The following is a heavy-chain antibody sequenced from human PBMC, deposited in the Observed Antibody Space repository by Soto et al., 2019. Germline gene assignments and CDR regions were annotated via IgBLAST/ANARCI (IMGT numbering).Heavy chain of an antibody. CDR3: AKDRRDGYNGDYFDY. V-gene: IGHV3-30*18. CDR2: ISYDGSNK. Sequence: QVQLVESGGGVVQPGRSLRLSCAASGFTFSSYGMHWVRQAPGKGLEWVAVISYDGSNKYYADSVKGRFTISRDNSKNTLYLQMNSLRAEDTAVYYCAKDRRDGYNGDYFDYWGQGTLVTVSS. CDR1: GFTFSSYG. J-gene: IGHJ4*02. D-gene: IGHD2-8*01.